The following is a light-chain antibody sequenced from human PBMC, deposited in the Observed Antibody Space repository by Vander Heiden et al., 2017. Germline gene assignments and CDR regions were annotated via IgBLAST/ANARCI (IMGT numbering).Light chain of an antibody. J-gene: IGKJ2*01. Sequence: DAVMTQSPLTLTVTLGQPASISCRSSQSLLYSDGNTYLNWFHQRPGQSPRRLIYKVSNRDSGVQDRFSGSVSGTDFILRISRVEAEDVGVYYCMQGTHWPYTFGQGTNLEIK. V-gene: IGKV2-30*01. CDR1: QSLLYSDGNTY. CDR2: KVS. CDR3: MQGTHWPYT.